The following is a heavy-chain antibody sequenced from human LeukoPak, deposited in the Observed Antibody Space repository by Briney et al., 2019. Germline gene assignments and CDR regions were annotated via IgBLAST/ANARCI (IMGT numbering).Heavy chain of an antibody. CDR1: GYTFTSYD. D-gene: IGHD2-2*01. J-gene: IGHJ4*02. V-gene: IGHV1-8*03. CDR2: MNPNSGNT. Sequence: GASVKVSCKASGYTFTSYDINWVRQATGQGLGWMGWMNPNSGNTGYAQKFQGRVTITRNTSISTAYMELSSLRSEDTAVYYCARVGVVPAADFDYWGQGTLVTVSS. CDR3: ARVGVVPAADFDY.